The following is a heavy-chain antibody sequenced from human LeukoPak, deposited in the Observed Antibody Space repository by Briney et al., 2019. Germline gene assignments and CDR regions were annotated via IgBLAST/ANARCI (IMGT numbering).Heavy chain of an antibody. Sequence: PSETLSLTCSVSGGSISSYFWSWIRQPAGKGLEWIGRIYASGSANYNRSLKSRVTMSVDTSKNQFSLRLSSVTAADTAVYYCARDLRASYYYYYMDVWGRRTTVTVSS. CDR3: ARDLRASYYYYYMDV. J-gene: IGHJ6*03. CDR2: IYASGSA. D-gene: IGHD5/OR15-5a*01. V-gene: IGHV4-4*07. CDR1: GGSISSYF.